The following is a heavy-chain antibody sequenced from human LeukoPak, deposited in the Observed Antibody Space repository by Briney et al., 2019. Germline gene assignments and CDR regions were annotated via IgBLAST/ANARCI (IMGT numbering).Heavy chain of an antibody. V-gene: IGHV3-21*01. CDR2: ISTSSSYI. D-gene: IGHD2-15*01. CDR3: VRDRGGGSGSDY. Sequence: GGSLRLSCAASGFTFSSYSMNWVRQAPGKGLEWVSFISTSSSYIYYADSVKGRFTISRDNAKNSLYLQLNSLRAEDTAVYYCVRDRGGGSGSDYWGQGTLVTVSS. CDR1: GFTFSSYS. J-gene: IGHJ4*02.